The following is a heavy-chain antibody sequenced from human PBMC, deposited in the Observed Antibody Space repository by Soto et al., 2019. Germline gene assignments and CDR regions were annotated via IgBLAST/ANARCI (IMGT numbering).Heavy chain of an antibody. Sequence: QVHLVQSGAEVKKPGASVKVSCKASGYAFTSYGITWVRQAPGQGLEWMGWISAHNGNTDYAQKLQGRVIVTRDTSTSTAYMELRSLRSDDTAVYYCARGRYGDYWGQGALVTVSS. CDR3: ARGRYGDY. CDR2: ISAHNGNT. D-gene: IGHD1-1*01. J-gene: IGHJ4*02. CDR1: GYAFTSYG. V-gene: IGHV1-18*01.